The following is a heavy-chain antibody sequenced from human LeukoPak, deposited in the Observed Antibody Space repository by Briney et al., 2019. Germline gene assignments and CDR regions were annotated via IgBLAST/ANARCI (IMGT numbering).Heavy chain of an antibody. D-gene: IGHD3-10*01. V-gene: IGHV4-59*08. Sequence: SETLSLTCTVSGGSISSYYWSWIRQPPGKGLEWIGYIYYSGSTYYNPSLKSRVTISVDTSKNQFSLKLSSVTAADTAVYYCARTNYYGSGNYAKFDYWGQGTLVTVSS. CDR3: ARTNYYGSGNYAKFDY. J-gene: IGHJ4*02. CDR2: IYYSGST. CDR1: GGSISSYY.